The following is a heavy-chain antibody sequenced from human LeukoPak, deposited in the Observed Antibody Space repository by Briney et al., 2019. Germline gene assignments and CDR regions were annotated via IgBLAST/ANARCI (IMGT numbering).Heavy chain of an antibody. Sequence: GGSLRLSCAASGFTFDDYAMHWVRHAPGKGLEWVSGISWNSGSIGYADSVKSRFTISRDNAKNSLYLQMNSLRAEDTALYYCAKDTGSSGPFDYWGQGTLVTVSS. J-gene: IGHJ4*02. V-gene: IGHV3-9*01. D-gene: IGHD6-19*01. CDR2: ISWNSGSI. CDR1: GFTFDDYA. CDR3: AKDTGSSGPFDY.